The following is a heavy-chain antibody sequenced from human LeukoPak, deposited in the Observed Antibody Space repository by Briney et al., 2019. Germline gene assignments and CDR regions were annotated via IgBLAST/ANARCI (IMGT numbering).Heavy chain of an antibody. Sequence: SETLSLTCTVSGGSINSDNYYWSWIRQPPGMGLEWIGFIYHSGTTYYSPSLKSRIIISIDTSKNQFSLKLSSVTAADTAVYYCARKDIVYLGFDPWGQGTLVTVSS. V-gene: IGHV4-30-4*01. CDR1: GGSINSDNYY. CDR2: IYHSGTT. D-gene: IGHD5-12*01. J-gene: IGHJ5*02. CDR3: ARKDIVYLGFDP.